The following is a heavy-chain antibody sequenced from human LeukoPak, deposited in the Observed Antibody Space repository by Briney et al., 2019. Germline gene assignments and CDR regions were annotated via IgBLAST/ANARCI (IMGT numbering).Heavy chain of an antibody. CDR2: ISWNSGSI. V-gene: IGHV3-9*01. J-gene: IGHJ4*02. D-gene: IGHD3-22*01. CDR3: ATGAYYYDSSGHPGFTY. Sequence: GGSLRLSCAASGFTFDDYAMHWVRQAPGKGLEWVSGISWNSGSIGYADSVKGRFTISRDNAKNSLYLQMNSLRAEDTALYYCATGAYYYDSSGHPGFTYWGQGTLVTVSS. CDR1: GFTFDDYA.